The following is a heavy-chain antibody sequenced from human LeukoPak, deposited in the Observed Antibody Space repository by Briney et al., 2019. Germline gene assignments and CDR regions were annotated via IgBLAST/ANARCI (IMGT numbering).Heavy chain of an antibody. CDR2: IYYSGST. J-gene: IGHJ1*01. CDR1: GGSISSSSYY. V-gene: IGHV4-39*01. CDR3: ARLGRYYDSSGYPAEYFQH. Sequence: SETLSLTCTVSGGSISSSSYYWGWIRQPPGKGLEWIGSIYYSGSTYYNPSLKSRFTISVDTSKNQFSLKLSSVTAADTAVYYCARLGRYYDSSGYPAEYFQHWGQGTLVTVSS. D-gene: IGHD3-22*01.